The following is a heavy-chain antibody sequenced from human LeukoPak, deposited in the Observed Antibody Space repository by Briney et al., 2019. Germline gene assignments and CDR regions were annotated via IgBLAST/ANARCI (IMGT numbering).Heavy chain of an antibody. J-gene: IGHJ6*04. CDR3: AELGITMIGGV. V-gene: IGHV3-48*03. CDR1: GFTFSSYE. D-gene: IGHD3-10*02. CDR2: ISSSGSTI. Sequence: GGSLRLSCAASGFTFSSYEMNWVRQAPGKGLEWFSYISSSGSTIYYADSLKSRCAISVVSAKNSLYLQMNGLRAEDTAVYYCAELGITMIGGVWGKGTTVTISS.